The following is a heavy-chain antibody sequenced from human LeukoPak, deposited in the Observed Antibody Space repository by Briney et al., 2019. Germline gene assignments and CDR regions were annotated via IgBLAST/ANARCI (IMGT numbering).Heavy chain of an antibody. CDR2: IYYSGST. CDR1: GGSISSYY. Sequence: PSETLSLTCTVSGGSISSYYWSWIRQPPGKGLEWIGYIYYSGSTNYNPTLKSRVTISVDTSKNQFSLKLSSVTAADTAEYYCARGDGVYDFWSGYYFDYWGQGTLVTVSS. D-gene: IGHD3-3*01. V-gene: IGHV4-59*01. J-gene: IGHJ4*02. CDR3: ARGDGVYDFWSGYYFDY.